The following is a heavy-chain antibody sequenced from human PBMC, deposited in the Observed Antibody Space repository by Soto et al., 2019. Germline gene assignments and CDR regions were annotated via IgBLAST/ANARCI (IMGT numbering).Heavy chain of an antibody. J-gene: IGHJ4*02. D-gene: IGHD3-16*01. CDR3: GGVFGAVNPIFGY. CDR2: INPSGGRA. Sequence: GASVKVSCKASGYTFTNYLIHSVQQAPGQGLEWMGIINPSGGRANYAPKCQDRVSMYTDTYTSQAYMNLSSVKSDDTVVYYSGGVFGAVNPIFGYWVQGTLATVSS. CDR1: GYTFTNYL. V-gene: IGHV1-46*01.